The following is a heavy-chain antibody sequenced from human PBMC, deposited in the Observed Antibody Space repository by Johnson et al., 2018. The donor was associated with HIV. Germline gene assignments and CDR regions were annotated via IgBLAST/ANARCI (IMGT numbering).Heavy chain of an antibody. Sequence: EWVSRISWNRDRTDYADSVKGRFTISRDNSKNMLYLQMNNLRTEDTGLYYCAKDGGKWSYSFDIWGQGTMVTVSS. CDR2: ISWNRDRT. J-gene: IGHJ3*02. D-gene: IGHD2-8*01. CDR3: AKDGGKWSYSFDI. V-gene: IGHV3-9*01.